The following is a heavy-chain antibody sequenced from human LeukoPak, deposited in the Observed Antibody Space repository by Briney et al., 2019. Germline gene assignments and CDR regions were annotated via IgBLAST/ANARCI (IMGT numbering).Heavy chain of an antibody. Sequence: GGSLRLSCAASRFTFSSYWMSWVRQAPGKGLEWVANIKQDGSEKYYADSVKGRFTISRDNAKNSLYLQLNSLRAEDTAVYYCARARGGYDFDYWGQGTLVTVSS. CDR2: IKQDGSEK. J-gene: IGHJ4*02. D-gene: IGHD5-12*01. CDR1: RFTFSSYW. CDR3: ARARGGYDFDY. V-gene: IGHV3-7*03.